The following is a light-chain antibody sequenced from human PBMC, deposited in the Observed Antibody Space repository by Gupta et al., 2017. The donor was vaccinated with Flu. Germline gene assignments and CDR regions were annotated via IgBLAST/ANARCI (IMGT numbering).Light chain of an antibody. CDR2: EVN. CDR3: ASYAGSTNFYV. V-gene: IGLV2-8*01. Sequence: QSALTQPPSASGSPGPSVAISCTGTSNDVGAYNYVSWYQQHPGKAPKLMIYEVNKRPSGVPDRFSGSKSGNTASLTVSGLQAEDEADYFCASYAGSTNFYVFGTGTKVTVL. CDR1: SNDVGAYNY. J-gene: IGLJ1*01.